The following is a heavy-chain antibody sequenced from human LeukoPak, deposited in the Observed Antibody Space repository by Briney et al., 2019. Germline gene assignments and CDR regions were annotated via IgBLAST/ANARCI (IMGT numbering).Heavy chain of an antibody. V-gene: IGHV1-69*13. CDR1: GGTFSSYA. CDR3: ARDRGEAARVLEWSPSYYYYYYMDV. J-gene: IGHJ6*03. D-gene: IGHD3-3*01. Sequence: SVKVSCKASGGTFSSYAISWVRQAPGQGLEWMGGIIPIFGTANYAQKFQGRVTITADESTSTAYMELSSLRSEDTAVYYCARDRGEAARVLEWSPSYYYYYYMDVWGKGTTVTVSS. CDR2: IIPIFGTA.